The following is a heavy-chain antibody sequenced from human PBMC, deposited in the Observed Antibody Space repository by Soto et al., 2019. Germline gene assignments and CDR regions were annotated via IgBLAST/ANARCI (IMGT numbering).Heavy chain of an antibody. Sequence: GGSLRLSCAASGFTFSSYSMNWVRQAPGKGLEWVSSISSSSSYIYYADSVKGRFTISRDNAKNSLYLQMNSLRAEDTAVYYCARPIRGFTMVRGVPGAFDIWGQGTMVTVSS. CDR3: ARPIRGFTMVRGVPGAFDI. D-gene: IGHD3-10*01. V-gene: IGHV3-21*01. CDR2: ISSSSSYI. CDR1: GFTFSSYS. J-gene: IGHJ3*02.